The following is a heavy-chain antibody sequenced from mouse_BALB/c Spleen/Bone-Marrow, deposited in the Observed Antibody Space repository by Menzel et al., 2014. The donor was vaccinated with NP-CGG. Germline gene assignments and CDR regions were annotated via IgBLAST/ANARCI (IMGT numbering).Heavy chain of an antibody. CDR2: INPDSNTI. J-gene: IGHJ3*01. V-gene: IGHV4-1*02. Sequence: VQLQQSGGGLVQPGGSLKLSCAASGFDFSRYWMSWVRQAPGKGLEWIGEINPDSNTINYTPSLKDKFIISRDNAKYTLYLQMSKVRSEDTVLYYCARLCYYSSFVYWGQGTLVTVSA. D-gene: IGHD1-2*01. CDR1: GFDFSRYW. CDR3: ARLCYYSSFVY.